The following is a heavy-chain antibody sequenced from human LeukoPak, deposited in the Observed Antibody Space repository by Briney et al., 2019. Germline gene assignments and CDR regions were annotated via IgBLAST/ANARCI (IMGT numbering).Heavy chain of an antibody. CDR1: GVSLSNYA. D-gene: IGHD4-17*01. Sequence: GGSLRLSCTASGVSLSNYAMHWVRRPPGRWLEWVAVISFDGTNKYYGDSVEGRFSVSRDNSKNTLYLQMNSLRPDDTAMYYCATDYGDYEPIDYWGQGTLVTVSS. J-gene: IGHJ4*02. CDR3: ATDYGDYEPIDY. V-gene: IGHV3-30*04. CDR2: ISFDGTNK.